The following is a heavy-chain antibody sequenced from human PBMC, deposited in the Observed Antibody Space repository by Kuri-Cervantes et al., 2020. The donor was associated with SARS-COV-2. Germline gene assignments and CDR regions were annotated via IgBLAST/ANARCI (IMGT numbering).Heavy chain of an antibody. V-gene: IGHV4-38-2*02. Sequence: SQTLSLTCAVSGYSISGGYYWGWIRQPPGKGLEWIGSIYHSGSTYYNPSLKSRVTISEDTSKNQFSLKLSSVTAADTAVYYCARDPNANHNNWFDPWGQGTLVTVSS. CDR1: GYSISGGYY. J-gene: IGHJ5*02. D-gene: IGHD4/OR15-4a*01. CDR3: ARDPNANHNNWFDP. CDR2: IYHSGST.